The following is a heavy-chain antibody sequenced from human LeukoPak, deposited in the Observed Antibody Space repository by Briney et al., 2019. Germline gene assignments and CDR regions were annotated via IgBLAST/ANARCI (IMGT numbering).Heavy chain of an antibody. V-gene: IGHV3-30-3*01. CDR3: ARNALVGAHRPKGPGDY. CDR2: ISYDGSNK. Sequence: SGGSLRLSCAASGFTFSSYAMHWVRQAPGKGLEWVAVISYDGSNKYYADSVKGRFTISRDNSKNTLYLQMNSLRAEDTAVYYCARNALVGAHRPKGPGDYWGQGTLVTVSS. CDR1: GFTFSSYA. J-gene: IGHJ4*02. D-gene: IGHD1-26*01.